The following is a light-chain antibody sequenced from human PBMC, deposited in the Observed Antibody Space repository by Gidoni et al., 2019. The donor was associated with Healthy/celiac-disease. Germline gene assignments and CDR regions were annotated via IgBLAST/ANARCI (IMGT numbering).Light chain of an antibody. V-gene: IGKV1-39*01. J-gene: IGKJ2*02. CDR1: QTISSY. CDR2: AAS. CDR3: QQSYNTPPWT. Sequence: DIQMTQSPSSLSASVGDRVTITCRASQTISSYLNWYQQKPGKAPKLLIYAASSLPSGVPSRFSVSGSGTDFTLTISSLQPEDFATYYCQQSYNTPPWTFGQGTKLEIK.